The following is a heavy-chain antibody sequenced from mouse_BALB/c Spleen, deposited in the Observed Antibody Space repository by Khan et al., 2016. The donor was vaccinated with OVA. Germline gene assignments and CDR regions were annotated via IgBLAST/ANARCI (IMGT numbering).Heavy chain of an antibody. D-gene: IGHD2-2*01. CDR2: IYPGDGST. CDR1: GYTFTAYD. J-gene: IGHJ4*01. CDR3: AREWLRGVAMDY. Sequence: QIQLVQSGPELVKPGALVKISCKASGYTFTAYDINWVRQRPGQGLDWIGWIYPGDGSTKYNENFKDKATLTADKSSNTAYMHLTSLTSEKSAVYVCAREWLRGVAMDYWGQGTSVSVSS. V-gene: IGHV1S56*01.